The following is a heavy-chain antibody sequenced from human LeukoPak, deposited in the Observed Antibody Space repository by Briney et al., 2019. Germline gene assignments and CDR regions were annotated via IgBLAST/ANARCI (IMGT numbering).Heavy chain of an antibody. CDR2: LSAGADAT. V-gene: IGHV3-23*01. Sequence: PGGSLRLSCAASGFTFSSYAMSWVRQAPGKGLQWVSALSAGADATYYADSVKGRFTISRDNSRNTLYLQMKSLRAEDTAVYYCAKNLDTSMNGPPFDYWGQGTLVTVSS. CDR3: AKNLDTSMNGPPFDY. D-gene: IGHD5-18*01. CDR1: GFTFSSYA. J-gene: IGHJ4*02.